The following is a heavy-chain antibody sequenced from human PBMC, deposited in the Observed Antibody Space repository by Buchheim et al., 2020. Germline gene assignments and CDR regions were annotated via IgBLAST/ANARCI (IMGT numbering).Heavy chain of an antibody. V-gene: IGHV3-7*01. Sequence: EVQLVESGGGLVQPGGSLRLSCAASGFTFSSYWMTWVRQAPGKGLEWVANIKEDGSEGYYVDSVKGRFPISRDNAMNSLFLQMSSLRAEDTAVYYCARGTRDYYGMDVWGQGTT. CDR3: ARGTRDYYGMDV. CDR2: IKEDGSEG. CDR1: GFTFSSYW. J-gene: IGHJ6*02.